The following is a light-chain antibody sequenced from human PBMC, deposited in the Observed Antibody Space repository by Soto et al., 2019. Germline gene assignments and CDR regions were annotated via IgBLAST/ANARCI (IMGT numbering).Light chain of an antibody. CDR1: QSLVYGDGLTY. V-gene: IGKV2-30*01. CDR2: KVS. CDR3: MQGSHWPLT. J-gene: IGKJ4*01. Sequence: DVVMTQSPLSLSVTLGQPASISCKSSQSLVYGDGLTYLDWFHQRPGQSPRRLIYKVSNRDSGVPDRFSGSGSGTDFTLKISRVEAEDIGVYYCMQGSHWPLTFGGGTKVEIK.